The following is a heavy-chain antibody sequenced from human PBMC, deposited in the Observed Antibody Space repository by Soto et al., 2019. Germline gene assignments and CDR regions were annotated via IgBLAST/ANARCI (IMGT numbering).Heavy chain of an antibody. CDR2: ISGSGGST. CDR1: GFTFSSYA. J-gene: IGHJ4*02. D-gene: IGHD3-22*01. Sequence: EVQLLESGGGLVQPGGSLRLSCAASGFTFSSYAMSWVRQAPGKGLEWVSAISGSGGSTYYADSVKGRFTISRDNSKNRLYLPMNSLRAQDTAVYDCAKAPHAVVVIPDRVAYWGQGTLVTVSS. CDR3: AKAPHAVVVIPDRVAY. V-gene: IGHV3-23*01.